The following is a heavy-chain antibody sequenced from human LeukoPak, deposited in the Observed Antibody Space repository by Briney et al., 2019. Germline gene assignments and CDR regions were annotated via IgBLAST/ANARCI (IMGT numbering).Heavy chain of an antibody. J-gene: IGHJ4*02. CDR1: VFTFSIYV. V-gene: IGHV3-33*01. CDR3: ARDRSLAPYSSSSPFDY. CDR2: IYHEGSII. D-gene: IGHD6-6*01. Sequence: GGSLRLSCAASVFTFSIYVMHRVREAPGKGLEWGAVIYHEGSIIYTADSVKSPVTISRDNSKNTLYLQINSLRAEDTAVYYCARDRSLAPYSSSSPFDYWGQGTLVTVSS.